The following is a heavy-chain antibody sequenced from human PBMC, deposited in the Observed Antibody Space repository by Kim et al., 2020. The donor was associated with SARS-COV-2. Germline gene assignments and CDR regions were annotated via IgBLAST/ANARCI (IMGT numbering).Heavy chain of an antibody. D-gene: IGHD2-15*01. CDR2: IKEDGSDQ. CDR1: GFSLSGSW. Sequence: GGSLRLSCVAPGFSLSGSWMSWVRQAPGKGLEWVADIKEDGSDQHYVDSVKGRFTISRDNDENSLYLQMNSLRAEDTAVYYCARDRGDCRGGPCYCILDYWGQGTLVTVSS. J-gene: IGHJ4*02. CDR3: ARDRGDCRGGPCYCILDY. V-gene: IGHV3-7*03.